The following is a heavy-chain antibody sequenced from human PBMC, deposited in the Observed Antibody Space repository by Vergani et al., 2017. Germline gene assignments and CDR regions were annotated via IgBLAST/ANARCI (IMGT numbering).Heavy chain of an antibody. CDR1: RFTFSSYE. D-gene: IGHD2-2*02. CDR2: ISSSGSTI. Sequence: EVQLVESGGGLVQPGGSLRLSCAASRFTFSSYEMNWVRQAPGKGLEWVSYISSSGSTIYYADSVKGRFTISRDNAKNSLYLQMNSLRAEDTAVYYCAREYCSSTSCYTPIWDWYFDLWGRGTLVTVSS. CDR3: AREYCSSTSCYTPIWDWYFDL. V-gene: IGHV3-48*03. J-gene: IGHJ2*01.